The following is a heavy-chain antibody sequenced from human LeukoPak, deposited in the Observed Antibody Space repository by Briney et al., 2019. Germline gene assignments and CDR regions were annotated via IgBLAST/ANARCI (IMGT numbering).Heavy chain of an antibody. Sequence: SETLSLTCTVSCGSISSYYWSWIRQPPGKGLEWIGYIYYSGSTNYNPSLKSRVTISVDTSKNQFSLKLSSVTAADTAVYYCARGGYSGYDYAPLDYWGQGTLVTVSS. J-gene: IGHJ4*02. V-gene: IGHV4-59*01. CDR1: CGSISSYY. CDR2: IYYSGST. D-gene: IGHD5-12*01. CDR3: ARGGYSGYDYAPLDY.